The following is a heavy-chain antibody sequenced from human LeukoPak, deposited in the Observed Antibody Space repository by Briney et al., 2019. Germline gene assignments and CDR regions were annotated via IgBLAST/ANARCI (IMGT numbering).Heavy chain of an antibody. CDR3: ARVGTGLADDY. CDR2: ISSSSSYI. Sequence: PGGSLRLSCAASGFSFSNYRMNWVRQAPGKGLEWVSSISSSSSYIYYADSGKGRFTISRDNAKNSLYLQMNSLRVEDTAVYYCARVGTGLADDYWGQGTLVTVSS. V-gene: IGHV3-21*01. CDR1: GFSFSNYR. J-gene: IGHJ4*02. D-gene: IGHD3/OR15-3a*01.